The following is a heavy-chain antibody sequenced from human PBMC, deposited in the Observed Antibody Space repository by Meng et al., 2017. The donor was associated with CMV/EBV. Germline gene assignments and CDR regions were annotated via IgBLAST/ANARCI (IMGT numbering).Heavy chain of an antibody. CDR2: IYYSGST. Sequence: VPLQGSGPVLVKPSQTLATTCTVSGGSIISGDYYWSCIRQPPGKGLEWIGYIYYSGSTYYNPSLKSRVTISVDTSKNQFSLKLSSVTAADTAVYYCAREGDNPFDYWGQGTLVTVSS. CDR1: GGSIISGDYY. J-gene: IGHJ4*02. D-gene: IGHD2-21*02. V-gene: IGHV4-30-4*08. CDR3: AREGDNPFDY.